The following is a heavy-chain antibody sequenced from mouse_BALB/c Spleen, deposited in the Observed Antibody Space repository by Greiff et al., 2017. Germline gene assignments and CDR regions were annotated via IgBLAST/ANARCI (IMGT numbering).Heavy chain of an antibody. Sequence: EVQLVESGGGLVKPGGSLKLSCAASGFTFSSYAMSWVRQTPEKRLEWVASISSGGSTYYPDSVKGRFTISRDNARNILYLQMSSLRSEDTAMYYCARATRWYFDVWGAGTTGTVSS. CDR2: ISSGGST. V-gene: IGHV5-6-5*01. J-gene: IGHJ1*01. CDR1: GFTFSSYA. D-gene: IGHD2-1*01. CDR3: ARATRWYFDV.